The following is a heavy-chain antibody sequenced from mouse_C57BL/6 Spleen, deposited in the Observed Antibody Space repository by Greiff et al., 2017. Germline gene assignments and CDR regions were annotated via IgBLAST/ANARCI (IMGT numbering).Heavy chain of an antibody. V-gene: IGHV1-47*01. J-gene: IGHJ4*01. Sequence: VQLQQSGAELVKPGASVKMSCKASGYTFTTYPIEWMKQNHGKSLEWIGNFHPNNDDTKYNEKLKGKATLTVEKSSSTVYLELSRFTSYYSAVYYCARRVTTRGWAMDYWGQGTSVTVSS. CDR3: ARRVTTRGWAMDY. D-gene: IGHD2-2*01. CDR2: FHPNNDDT. CDR1: GYTFTTYP.